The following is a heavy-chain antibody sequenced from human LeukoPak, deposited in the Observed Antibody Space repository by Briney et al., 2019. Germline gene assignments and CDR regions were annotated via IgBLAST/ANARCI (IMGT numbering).Heavy chain of an antibody. CDR2: ISVYNGNT. J-gene: IGHJ4*02. V-gene: IGHV1-18*04. CDR3: ARGDIVVVVGATPFDY. Sequence: ASVKVSCKASGYTFTGYHIHWVRQAPGQGLEWMGWISVYNGNTNYAQKLQGRVTMTTDTSTNTAYMELRSLRSDDTAVYYCARGDIVVVVGATPFDYRGQRALVTVSS. CDR1: GYTFTGYH. D-gene: IGHD2-15*01.